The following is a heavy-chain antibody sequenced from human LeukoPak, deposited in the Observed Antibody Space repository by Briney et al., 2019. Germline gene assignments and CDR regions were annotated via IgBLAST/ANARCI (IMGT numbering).Heavy chain of an antibody. Sequence: SETLSLTCTVSGGSISSGDYYWSWIRQPPGKGLEWIGYIYYSGSTYYNPSLKSRVTISVDTSKNQFSLKLSSVTAADTAVYYCARELRFLEWLYYDYWGQGTLVTVSS. CDR1: GGSISSGDYY. V-gene: IGHV4-30-4*08. D-gene: IGHD3-3*01. CDR3: ARELRFLEWLYYDY. CDR2: IYYSGST. J-gene: IGHJ4*02.